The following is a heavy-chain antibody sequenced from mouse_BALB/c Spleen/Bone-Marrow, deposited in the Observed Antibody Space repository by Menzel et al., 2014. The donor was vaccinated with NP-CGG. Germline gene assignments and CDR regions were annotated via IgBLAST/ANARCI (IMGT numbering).Heavy chain of an antibody. J-gene: IGHJ2*01. V-gene: IGHV1-9*01. Sequence: QVQLQQSGAELMKPGASVKIYCKATGYTFSSYWIEWVKQRPGHGLEWIGEILPGSGSTNYNEKFKGKATFTADTSSNTAYMQLSSLTSEDSAVYYCARDTTVGYWGQGTTLTVSS. CDR3: ARDTTVGY. CDR1: GYTFSSYW. D-gene: IGHD1-1*01. CDR2: ILPGSGST.